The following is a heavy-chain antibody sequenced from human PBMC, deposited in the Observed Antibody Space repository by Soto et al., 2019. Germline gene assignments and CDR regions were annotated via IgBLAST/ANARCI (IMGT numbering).Heavy chain of an antibody. CDR1: GYSFTNYW. Sequence: PGESLKISWKGSGYSFTNYWINWVRQMPGKGLEWMGRIDPDDSYTNDSPSFQGHVTITFDKSISPAYLQWSSLQASDAAIYYCARLPPPTYCSGSTCSGYWGQGTLVTVSS. CDR3: ARLPPPTYCSGSTCSGY. CDR2: IDPDDSYT. V-gene: IGHV5-10-1*01. D-gene: IGHD2-15*01. J-gene: IGHJ4*02.